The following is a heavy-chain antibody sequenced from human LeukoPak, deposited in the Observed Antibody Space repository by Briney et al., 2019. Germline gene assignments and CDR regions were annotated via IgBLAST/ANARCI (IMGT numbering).Heavy chain of an antibody. CDR3: AKDLGSSGWYIDY. Sequence: GGSLRLSCAASGFTLSSFTMHWVRHNPGKGLEWVAVISYDESQKWYADSVKGRFTISRDISKNTLYLQMNSLRAEDTAVYHCAKDLGSSGWYIDYWGQGTLVTVSS. CDR2: ISYDESQK. CDR1: GFTLSSFT. V-gene: IGHV3-30-3*01. D-gene: IGHD6-19*01. J-gene: IGHJ4*02.